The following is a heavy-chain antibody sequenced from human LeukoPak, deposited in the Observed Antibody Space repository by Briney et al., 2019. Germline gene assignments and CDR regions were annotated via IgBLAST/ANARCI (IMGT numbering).Heavy chain of an antibody. V-gene: IGHV3-23*01. J-gene: IGHJ4*02. CDR2: ISGSGGST. Sequence: GGSLRLSCAASGSTFSSYGMSWVRQAPGKGLEWVSAISGSGGSTYYADSVKGRFTISRDNSKNTLYLQMNSLRAKDTAVYYCAKGLRYFDYWGQGTLVTVSS. CDR1: GSTFSSYG. D-gene: IGHD3-9*01. CDR3: AKGLRYFDY.